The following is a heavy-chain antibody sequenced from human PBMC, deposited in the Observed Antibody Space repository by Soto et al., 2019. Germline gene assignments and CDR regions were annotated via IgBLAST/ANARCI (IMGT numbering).Heavy chain of an antibody. CDR2: IYYSGST. D-gene: IGHD2-15*01. J-gene: IGHJ5*02. V-gene: IGHV4-30-4*01. CDR1: GGSISSGDYY. CDR3: ASFRCSGGSCALSP. Sequence: QVQLQESGPGLVKPSQTLSLTCTVSGGSISSGDYYWSWIRQPPGKGPEWIGYIYYSGSTYSNPSLKSRVTISVDTSKNQFSLKLSSVTAADTAVYYCASFRCSGGSCALSPWGQGTLVTVSS.